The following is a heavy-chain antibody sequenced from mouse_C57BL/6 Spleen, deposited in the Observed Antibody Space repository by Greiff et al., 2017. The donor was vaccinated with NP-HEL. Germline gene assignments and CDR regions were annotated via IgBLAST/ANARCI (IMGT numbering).Heavy chain of an antibody. J-gene: IGHJ2*01. CDR2: ISNGGGST. V-gene: IGHV5-12*01. CDR1: GFTFSDYY. CDR3: ARSGFDY. Sequence: EVKVVESGGGLVQPGGSLKLSCAASGFTFSDYYMYWVRQTPEKRLEWVAYISNGGGSTYYPDTVKGRFTISRDNAKNTLYLQMSRLKSEDTAMYYCARSGFDYWGQGTTLTVSS.